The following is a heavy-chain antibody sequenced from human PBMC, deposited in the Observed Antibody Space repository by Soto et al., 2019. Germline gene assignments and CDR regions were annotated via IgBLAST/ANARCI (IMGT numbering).Heavy chain of an antibody. Sequence: GSLRLSCAVSGVTLTDVWMTWVRQAPGKGLEWVSYISSSSSTIYYADSVKGRFTISRDNAKNSLYLQMNSLRAEDTAIYYCAREWSLSVAAPGYWGQGTLVTVSS. CDR1: GVTLTDVW. D-gene: IGHD6-19*01. J-gene: IGHJ4*02. V-gene: IGHV3-48*01. CDR3: AREWSLSVAAPGY. CDR2: ISSSSSTI.